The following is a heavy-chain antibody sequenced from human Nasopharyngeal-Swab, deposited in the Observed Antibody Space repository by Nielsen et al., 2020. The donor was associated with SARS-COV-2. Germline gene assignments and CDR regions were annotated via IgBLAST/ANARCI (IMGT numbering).Heavy chain of an antibody. J-gene: IGHJ4*02. CDR3: ARGHRSISMIVVVIATAHFYFDS. CDR1: GGSFSGHY. Sequence: SETLSFTCAVYGGSFSGHYWSWIRQPPGKGLEWIGEINHSGTTSYNPSLKSRVTISSDTSKNQFSLKLSSVTAADTAVYYCARGHRSISMIVVVIATAHFYFDSWGRGTLVTVTS. D-gene: IGHD3-22*01. V-gene: IGHV4-34*01. CDR2: INHSGTT.